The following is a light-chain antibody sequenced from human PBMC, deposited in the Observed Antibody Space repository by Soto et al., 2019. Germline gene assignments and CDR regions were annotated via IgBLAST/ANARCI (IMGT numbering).Light chain of an antibody. CDR3: LQHKGYPHT. Sequence: DIQMTQSPSDMSAYVGDRVTITCRASQDIRNFLVWFQQKPVKVPKSLIYAGSSLESGVPARFSGSGSGTELTLTISSLQPEDFATYYCLQHKGYPHTFGQGTKLEIK. J-gene: IGKJ2*01. V-gene: IGKV1-17*03. CDR2: AGS. CDR1: QDIRNF.